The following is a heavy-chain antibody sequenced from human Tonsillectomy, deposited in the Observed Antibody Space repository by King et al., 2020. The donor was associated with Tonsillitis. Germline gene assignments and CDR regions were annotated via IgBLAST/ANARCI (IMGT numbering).Heavy chain of an antibody. J-gene: IGHJ4*02. CDR3: AQHTGSGLRSLDY. CDR2: IYYSGST. D-gene: IGHD2-15*01. Sequence: QLQESGPGLVKPSETLSLTCTVSGGSISSYYWSWIRQPPGKGLEWIGYIYYSGSTNYNPSLKSRVTISVDTSKNQFSLKLNSVTAADTAVYYCAQHTGSGLRSLDYWGQGTLVTVSS. V-gene: IGHV4-59*08. CDR1: GGSISSYY.